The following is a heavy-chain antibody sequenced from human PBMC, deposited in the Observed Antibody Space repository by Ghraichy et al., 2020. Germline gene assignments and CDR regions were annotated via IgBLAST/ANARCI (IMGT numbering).Heavy chain of an antibody. Sequence: GGSLRLPCAASGFTFSSYGMSWVRQAPGMGLKWVSTISGSGGSIYYADSVKGRFTISRDNSKNTVYLQMNSLRAEDTALYYCATDPYSGSPGGYWGQGTLVTVSS. CDR3: ATDPYSGSPGGY. D-gene: IGHD6-13*01. CDR2: ISGSGGSI. V-gene: IGHV3-23*01. J-gene: IGHJ4*02. CDR1: GFTFSSYG.